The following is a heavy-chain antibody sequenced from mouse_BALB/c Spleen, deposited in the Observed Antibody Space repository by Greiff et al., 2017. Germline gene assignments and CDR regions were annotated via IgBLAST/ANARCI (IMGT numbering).Heavy chain of an antibody. CDR1: GFSLTSYG. D-gene: IGHD1-1*01. V-gene: IGHV2-6-2*01. CDR3: ARHYYGSSYAMDY. J-gene: IGHJ4*01. CDR2: IWSDGST. Sequence: LVESGPDLVAPSQSLSITCTVSGFSLTSYGVHWVRQPPGKGLEWLVVIWSDGSTTYNSALKSRLSISKDNSKSQVFLKMNSLQTDDTAMYYCARHYYGSSYAMDYWGQGTSVTVSS.